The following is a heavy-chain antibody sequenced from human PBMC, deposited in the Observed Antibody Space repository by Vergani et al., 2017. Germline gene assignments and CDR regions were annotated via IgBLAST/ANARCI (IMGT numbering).Heavy chain of an antibody. Sequence: EVQLLESGGNLVQPGGSLRLSCAASGFTFTNFAMTWVRQAPGEGLEWVSGISGSGGFTYYADSVKGRFTISRDNSKNTMFLQMNNLRAEDTAVYYCAKDNVPGYYDSSGYCDYWGQGTLVTASS. D-gene: IGHD3-22*01. J-gene: IGHJ4*02. CDR1: GFTFTNFA. V-gene: IGHV3-23*01. CDR3: AKDNVPGYYDSSGYCDY. CDR2: ISGSGGFT.